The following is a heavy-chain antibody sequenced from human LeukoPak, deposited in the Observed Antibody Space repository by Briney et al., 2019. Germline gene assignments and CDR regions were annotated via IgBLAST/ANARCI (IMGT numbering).Heavy chain of an antibody. V-gene: IGHV3-7*01. J-gene: IGHJ4*02. CDR2: IKEDGSEK. CDR1: GFTFSDYW. D-gene: IGHD4-23*01. Sequence: GGSLRLSCAASGFTFSDYWVDWVRRAPGKGLEWVANIKEDGSEKNHLDSVEGRFTISRDNAKSSLYLQMNNLRAEDTAVYYCARNRGWQQFDYWGQGTLVTVSS. CDR3: ARNRGWQQFDY.